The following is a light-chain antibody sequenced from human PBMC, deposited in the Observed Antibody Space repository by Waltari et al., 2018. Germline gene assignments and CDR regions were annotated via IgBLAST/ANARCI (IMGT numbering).Light chain of an antibody. Sequence: DIQMTQSPSSLSASVGDRVTITCRAGQSISRFLNWYQQKPGESPKLLIYTASSLQSGVPSRFSGSGSGTDFTLTISSLQPEDFATYYCQHSYRPPYIFGQGTKLEIK. CDR2: TAS. CDR1: QSISRF. V-gene: IGKV1-39*01. CDR3: QHSYRPPYI. J-gene: IGKJ2*01.